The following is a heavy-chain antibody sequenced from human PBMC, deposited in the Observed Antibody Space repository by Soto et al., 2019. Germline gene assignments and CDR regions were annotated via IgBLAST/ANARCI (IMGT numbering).Heavy chain of an antibody. CDR1: GYSFTSYW. Sequence: GDSLKISCKGSGYSFTSYWIGWVRQMPGKGLEWMGIIYPGDSDTRYSPSFQGQVTISADKSISTAYLQWSSLKASDTAMYYCARKGPGDTSYYYGMDVWGQGTTVTVSS. CDR2: IYPGDSDT. V-gene: IGHV5-51*01. CDR3: ARKGPGDTSYYYGMDV. J-gene: IGHJ6*02.